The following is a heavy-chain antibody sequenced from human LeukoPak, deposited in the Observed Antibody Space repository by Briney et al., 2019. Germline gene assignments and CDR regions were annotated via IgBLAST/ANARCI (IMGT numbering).Heavy chain of an antibody. CDR1: GFTFDDYG. Sequence: PGGSLRLSCAASGFTFDDYGMSWARQAPGKVLEWVSGINWNGGSTGYADSVKGRFTISRDNAKNSLYLQMNSLRAEDTAVYYCAELGITMIGGVWGKGTTVTISS. CDR3: AELGITMIGGV. V-gene: IGHV3-20*04. D-gene: IGHD3-10*02. J-gene: IGHJ6*04. CDR2: INWNGGST.